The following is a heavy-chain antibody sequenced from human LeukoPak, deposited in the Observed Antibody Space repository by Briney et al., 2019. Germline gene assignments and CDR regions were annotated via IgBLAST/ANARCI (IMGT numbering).Heavy chain of an antibody. J-gene: IGHJ4*02. Sequence: PGRSLRLSCAASGFTFSSYAMHWVRQAPGKGLEWVAVISYDGSNKYYADSVKGRFTISRDNSKNTLYLQMNSLRAEDTAVYYCAREYSSGWYSRFDYWGQGTLVTVSS. D-gene: IGHD6-19*01. CDR2: ISYDGSNK. CDR3: AREYSSGWYSRFDY. V-gene: IGHV3-30-3*01. CDR1: GFTFSSYA.